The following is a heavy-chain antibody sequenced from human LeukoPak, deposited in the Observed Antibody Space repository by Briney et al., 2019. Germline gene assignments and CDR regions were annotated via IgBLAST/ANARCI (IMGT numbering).Heavy chain of an antibody. V-gene: IGHV3-74*01. CDR1: GFTFSSYW. Sequence: GGSLTLSCAASGFTFSSYWMHWVRQAPGKGLVWVSRINSDGSSTSYADSVKGRFTISRDNAKNTLYLQMNSLRAENTAVYYCARGVAAAGQKYWGQGTLVTVSS. CDR3: ARGVAAAGQKY. D-gene: IGHD6-13*01. J-gene: IGHJ4*02. CDR2: INSDGSST.